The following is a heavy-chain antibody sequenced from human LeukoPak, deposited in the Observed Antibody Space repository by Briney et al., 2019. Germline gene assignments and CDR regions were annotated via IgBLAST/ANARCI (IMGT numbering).Heavy chain of an antibody. J-gene: IGHJ4*02. CDR3: ARSDY. CDR2: ISWNSGSI. Sequence: GGSLRLSCAASGFTFDDYAMHWVRQAPGKGLEWVSGISWNSGSIGYADSVKGRFTISRDNAKNSLYLQMSSLRAEDTALYYCARSDYWGQGTLVTVSS. CDR1: GFTFDDYA. V-gene: IGHV3-9*01.